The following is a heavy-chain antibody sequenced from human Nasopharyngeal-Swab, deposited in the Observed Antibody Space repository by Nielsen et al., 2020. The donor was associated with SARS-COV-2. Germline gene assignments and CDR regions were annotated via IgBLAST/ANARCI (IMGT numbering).Heavy chain of an antibody. V-gene: IGHV3-33*01. Sequence: GESLKISCAASGFTFSSYGMHWVRQAPGKGLEWVAVIWYDGSNKYYADSVKGRFTISGDNSKNTLYLQMNSLRAEDTAVYYCARVSNWNYGDYWGQGTLVTVSS. CDR3: ARVSNWNYGDY. CDR2: IWYDGSNK. D-gene: IGHD1-7*01. J-gene: IGHJ4*02. CDR1: GFTFSSYG.